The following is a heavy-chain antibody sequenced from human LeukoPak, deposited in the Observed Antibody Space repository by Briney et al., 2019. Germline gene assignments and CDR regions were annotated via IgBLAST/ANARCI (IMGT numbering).Heavy chain of an antibody. CDR3: AKSRDFWSGYWGYFDY. V-gene: IGHV3-23*01. CDR1: GFTFSSYA. D-gene: IGHD3-3*01. CDR2: ISGSGGST. J-gene: IGHJ4*02. Sequence: PGGSLRLSCAASGFTFSSYAMTWVRQAPGEGLEWVSAISGSGGSTYYADSVKGRFTISRDNSKNTVYLQMNSLRAEDTAVYYCAKSRDFWSGYWGYFDYWGQGTLVTVSS.